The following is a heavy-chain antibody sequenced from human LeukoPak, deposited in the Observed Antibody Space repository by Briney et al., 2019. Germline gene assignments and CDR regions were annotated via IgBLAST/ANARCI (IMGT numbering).Heavy chain of an antibody. CDR3: ARQRGVLLWFGEYNPHDY. D-gene: IGHD3-10*01. J-gene: IGHJ4*02. CDR1: GGSISSSSYY. CDR2: IYYSGST. Sequence: SETLSLTCTVSGGSISSSSYYWGWIRQPPGKGLEWIGSIYYSGSTYYNPSLKSRVTISVDTSKNQFSLKPSSVTAADTAVYYCARQRGVLLWFGEYNPHDYWGQGTLVTVSS. V-gene: IGHV4-39*01.